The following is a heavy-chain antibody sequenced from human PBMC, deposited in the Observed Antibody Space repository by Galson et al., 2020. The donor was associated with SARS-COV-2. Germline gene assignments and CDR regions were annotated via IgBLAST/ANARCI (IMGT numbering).Heavy chain of an antibody. CDR1: GFTFDDYA. V-gene: IGHV3-9*01. CDR3: AKDTAFIAAAGTGYYYYGMDV. Sequence: SLKISCAASGFTFDDYALHWVRQAPGKGLEWVSGISWNSGSIGYADSVKGRFTISRDNAKNSLYLQMNSLRAEDTALYYCAKDTAFIAAAGTGYYYYGMDVWGQGTTVTVSS. D-gene: IGHD6-13*01. CDR2: ISWNSGSI. J-gene: IGHJ6*02.